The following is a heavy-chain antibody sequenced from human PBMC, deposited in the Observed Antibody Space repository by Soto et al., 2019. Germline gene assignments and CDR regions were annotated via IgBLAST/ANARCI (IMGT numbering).Heavy chain of an antibody. CDR2: IFTGGAS. CDR3: VRDVGGGWFDP. V-gene: IGHV3-53*04. D-gene: IGHD1-26*01. CDR1: GFTVSNNY. J-gene: IGHJ5*02. Sequence: TGGSLRLSCAASGFTVSNNYLSWVRQAPGKGLERGTLIFTGGASCYADAVGGRCTISKHNSKNTLFLQMNSLRVEDTAMYYCVRDVGGGWFDPWGPGTPVTVSS.